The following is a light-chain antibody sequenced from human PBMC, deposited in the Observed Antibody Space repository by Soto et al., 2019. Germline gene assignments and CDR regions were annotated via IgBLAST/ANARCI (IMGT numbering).Light chain of an antibody. V-gene: IGLV1-40*01. CDR2: ANT. CDR3: AAWDDSLNGHV. CDR1: SSNIGTGYD. J-gene: IGLJ1*01. Sequence: QSVLTQPPSVSGAPGQRVTISCTGSSSNIGTGYDVHWYQQLPGTAPKLLIYANTNRPSGVPGRFSGSKSGTSASLAITGLQAEDEADYYCAAWDDSLNGHVFGTGTKVTVL.